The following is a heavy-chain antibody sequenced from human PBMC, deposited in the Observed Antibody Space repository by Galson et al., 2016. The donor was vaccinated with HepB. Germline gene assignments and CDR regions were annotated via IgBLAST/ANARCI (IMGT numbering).Heavy chain of an antibody. CDR2: ISSSSSTI. V-gene: IGHV3-48*02. Sequence: SLRLSCAASGFTFSSYSMNWVRQAPGKGLEWVSYISSSSSTIYYADSVKGRFTISRDNARNSLYLQMNSLRDEDTAVYYCARDPGYSYGYEYYYGMDVWGQGTTVTVSS. CDR1: GFTFSSYS. D-gene: IGHD5-18*01. CDR3: ARDPGYSYGYEYYYGMDV. J-gene: IGHJ6*02.